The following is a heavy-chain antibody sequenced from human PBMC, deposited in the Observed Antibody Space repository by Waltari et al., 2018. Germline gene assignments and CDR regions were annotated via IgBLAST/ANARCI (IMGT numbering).Heavy chain of an antibody. CDR2: IRSKAYGGTT. CDR3: TRDRGGIAAHGEYYFDY. J-gene: IGHJ4*02. Sequence: EVQLVESGGGLVQPGRSLRLSCTASGFTFGDYAMSWFRQAPGKGLEWVGFIRSKAYGGTTEYAASVKGRFTISRDDSKSIAYLQMNSLKTEDTAVYYCTRDRGGIAAHGEYYFDYWGQGTLVTVSS. D-gene: IGHD6-13*01. V-gene: IGHV3-49*03. CDR1: GFTFGDYA.